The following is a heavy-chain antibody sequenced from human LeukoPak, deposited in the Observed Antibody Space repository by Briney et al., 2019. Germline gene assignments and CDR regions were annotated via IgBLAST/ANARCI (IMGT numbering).Heavy chain of an antibody. CDR1: GFTFSSYS. J-gene: IGHJ6*02. D-gene: IGHD6-19*01. CDR3: ARRTYSGVSSGSYYYYYYGMDV. Sequence: GGSLRLSCAASGFTFSSYSMNWVRQAPGKGLEWVSSISSSSSYIYYADSVKGRFTISRDNAKNSLYLQMNSLRAEDTAVYYCARRTYSGVSSGSYYYYYYGMDVWGQGTTVTVSS. V-gene: IGHV3-21*01. CDR2: ISSSSSYI.